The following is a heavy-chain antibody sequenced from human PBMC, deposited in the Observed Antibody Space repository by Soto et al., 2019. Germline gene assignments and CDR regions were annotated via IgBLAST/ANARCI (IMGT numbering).Heavy chain of an antibody. CDR3: ARAASIAARPDWFDP. D-gene: IGHD6-6*01. CDR1: GGSISSYY. Sequence: PSETLSLTCTVSGGSISSYYWSWIRQPPGKGLEWIGYIYYSGSTNYNPSLKSRVTISVDTSKNQFSLKLSSVTAADTAMYYCARAASIAARPDWFDPWGQGTLVTVSS. CDR2: IYYSGST. J-gene: IGHJ5*02. V-gene: IGHV4-59*01.